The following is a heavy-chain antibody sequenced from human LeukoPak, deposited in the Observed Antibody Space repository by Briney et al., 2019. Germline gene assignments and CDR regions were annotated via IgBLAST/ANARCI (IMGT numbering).Heavy chain of an antibody. V-gene: IGHV4-34*01. J-gene: IGHJ5*01. CDR3: ARVSIRGWFDS. CDR1: GGSISSYY. Sequence: SETLSLTCSVSGGSISSYYWSWIRQPPGKGLEWIGEINHSGSTNHNLSLKSRVIISVDKSKNQFSLKLSFVTAADTAIYYCARVSIRGWFDSWGQGTLVTISS. D-gene: IGHD5/OR15-5a*01. CDR2: INHSGST.